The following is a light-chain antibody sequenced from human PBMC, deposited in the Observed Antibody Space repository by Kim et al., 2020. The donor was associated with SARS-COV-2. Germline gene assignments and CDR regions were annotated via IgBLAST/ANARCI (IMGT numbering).Light chain of an antibody. CDR3: QQYNGYPYT. V-gene: IGKV1-16*02. J-gene: IGKJ2*01. Sequence: SAYVGDRVTITCRASQGITNYLAWFQQQPGKAAKALIYGASSLHSGVPSKFSRSGFGTDFTLTISDLQAEDFASYYCQQYNGYPYTFGQGTKLEI. CDR1: QGITNY. CDR2: GAS.